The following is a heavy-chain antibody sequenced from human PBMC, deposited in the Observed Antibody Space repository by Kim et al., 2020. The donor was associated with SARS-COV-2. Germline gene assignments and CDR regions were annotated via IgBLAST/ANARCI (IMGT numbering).Heavy chain of an antibody. D-gene: IGHD6-13*01. J-gene: IGHJ4*02. V-gene: IGHV4-39*01. CDR1: GGSISNNFYY. CDR2: IYFSGTT. CDR3: ARHRRGGAQPVEY. Sequence: SETLSLTCTVSGGSISNNFYYWAWIRQPPQKGLEWIGSIYFSGTTYPNPSLKSRATISIDTSANQFSLRLTSVTATDTAIYYCARHRRGGAQPVEYWGQGALVAVSS.